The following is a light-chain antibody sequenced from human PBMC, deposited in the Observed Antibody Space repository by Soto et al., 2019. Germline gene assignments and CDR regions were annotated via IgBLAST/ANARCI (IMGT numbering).Light chain of an antibody. J-gene: IGLJ1*01. CDR2: EVT. CDR3: SSYTGGNPSYV. CDR1: SSDVGGYDY. Sequence: QSALTQPPSASGSPGQSVTISCTGTSSDVGGYDYVSWYQQHPGKAPKLMIYEVTIRPSGVSDRFSGSKAGNTASLTVSWLQGEDEADYFCSSYTGGNPSYVFGTGTKLTVL. V-gene: IGLV2-8*01.